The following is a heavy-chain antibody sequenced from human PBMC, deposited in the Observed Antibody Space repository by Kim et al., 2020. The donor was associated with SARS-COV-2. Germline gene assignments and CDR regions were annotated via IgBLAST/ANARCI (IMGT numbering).Heavy chain of an antibody. V-gene: IGHV3-30*18. D-gene: IGHD2-15*01. CDR2: ISYDGSNK. Sequence: GGSLRLSCAASGFTFSSYGMHWVRQAPGKGLEWVAVISYDGSNKYYADSVKGRFTISRDNSKNTLYLQMNSLRAEDTAVYYCAKDLGDIVVVVAAYYYYGMDVWGQGTTGTVSS. J-gene: IGHJ6*02. CDR3: AKDLGDIVVVVAAYYYYGMDV. CDR1: GFTFSSYG.